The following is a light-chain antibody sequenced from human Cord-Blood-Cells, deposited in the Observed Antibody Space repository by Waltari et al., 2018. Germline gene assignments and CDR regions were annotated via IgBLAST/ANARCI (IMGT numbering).Light chain of an antibody. V-gene: IGKV3-11*01. J-gene: IGKJ3*01. Sequence: DIVLTQSPATLAFSPGERATLSSRASQSGSSYLTWYQQKHGQAPRLLIYDASHRATGIPAWFSGSGSGTVFTLTISSLEPEDVAVYYWQQRSNWIFTFGPGTKVDIK. CDR1: QSGSSY. CDR3: QQRSNWIFT. CDR2: DAS.